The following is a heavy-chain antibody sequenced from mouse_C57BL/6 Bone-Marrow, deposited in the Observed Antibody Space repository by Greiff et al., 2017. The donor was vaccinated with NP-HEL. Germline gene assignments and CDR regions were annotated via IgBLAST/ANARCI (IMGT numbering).Heavy chain of an antibody. Sequence: VQLQQPGAELVKPGASVKLSCKASGYTFTSYWMHWVKQRPGQGLEWIGMIHPNSGSTNYNEKFKSKATLTVDKSSSTAYMQLSSLTSEDSAVYYCVDSSGYNAMDYWGQGTSVTVSS. D-gene: IGHD3-2*02. CDR2: IHPNSGST. J-gene: IGHJ4*01. CDR1: GYTFTSYW. CDR3: VDSSGYNAMDY. V-gene: IGHV1-64*01.